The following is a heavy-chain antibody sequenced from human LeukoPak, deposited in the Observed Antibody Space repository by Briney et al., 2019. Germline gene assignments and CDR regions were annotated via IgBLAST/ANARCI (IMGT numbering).Heavy chain of an antibody. CDR2: ISAYNGNT. D-gene: IGHD4-17*01. V-gene: IGHV1-18*01. CDR1: GYTFTSYG. Sequence: ASVKVSCKASGYTFTSYGITCVRQAPGQGLEWMGWISAYNGNTNYAQKLQGRVTLTTDTSTSTAYMELRSLRSDDTAVYYCARPGKYGDYEWFDPWGQGTLVTVSS. CDR3: ARPGKYGDYEWFDP. J-gene: IGHJ5*02.